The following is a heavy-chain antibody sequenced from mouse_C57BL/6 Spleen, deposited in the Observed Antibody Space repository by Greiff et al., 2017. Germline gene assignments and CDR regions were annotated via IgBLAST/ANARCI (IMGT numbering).Heavy chain of an antibody. V-gene: IGHV1-26*01. CDR3: ARDYGYDEGY. J-gene: IGHJ2*01. CDR2: INPNNGGT. Sequence: VQLQQSGPELVKPGASVKISCKASGYTFTDYYMNWVKQSHGKSLEWIGDINPNNGGTSYNQKFKGKATLTVDKSSSTAYMELRSLTSEDSAVYYCARDYGYDEGYWGQGTTLTVSS. D-gene: IGHD2-2*01. CDR1: GYTFTDYY.